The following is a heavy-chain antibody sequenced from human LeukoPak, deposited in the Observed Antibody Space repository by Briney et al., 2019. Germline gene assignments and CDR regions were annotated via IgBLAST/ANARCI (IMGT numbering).Heavy chain of an antibody. V-gene: IGHV1-46*01. Sequence: ASVKVSCKASGYTLTSYYMHWVRQAPGQGLEWMGIINPSGGSTSYAQKFQGRVTMTRDTSTSTVYMELSSLRSEDTAVYYCARDPSGNILTGYTNWFDPWGQGTLVTVSS. CDR2: INPSGGST. J-gene: IGHJ5*02. D-gene: IGHD3-9*01. CDR1: GYTLTSYY. CDR3: ARDPSGNILTGYTNWFDP.